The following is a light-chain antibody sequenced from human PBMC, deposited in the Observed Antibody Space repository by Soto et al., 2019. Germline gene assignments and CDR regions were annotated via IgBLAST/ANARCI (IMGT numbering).Light chain of an antibody. CDR3: SLHSNLNPHV. CDR1: SRDVGAYNY. J-gene: IGLJ1*01. CDR2: VVT. V-gene: IGLV2-14*01. Sequence: QSVLTPSASVSGSRCQSMTIPCTGTSRDVGAYNYVSWYQQHPGKAPKLLVYVVTNRPSGVSDRFSGSKSGNTASLTISGLQAEDEADYFCSLHSNLNPHVFGTGSKVTVL.